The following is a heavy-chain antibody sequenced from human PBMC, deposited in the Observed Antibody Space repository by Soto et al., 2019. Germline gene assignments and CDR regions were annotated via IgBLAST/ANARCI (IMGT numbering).Heavy chain of an antibody. CDR3: AKGDWDYIAGHFDY. V-gene: IGHV3-23*01. CDR1: GFTFTSCA. Sequence: GGSLRLSCVASGFTFTSCAMSWVRQAPGKGLEWVSAISGTAGNTYHADSVKGRFTISRDISKDTLYLQMNSLRAEDTAVYYCAKGDWDYIAGHFDYWGQGTLVTVSS. CDR2: ISGTAGNT. D-gene: IGHD1-7*01. J-gene: IGHJ4*02.